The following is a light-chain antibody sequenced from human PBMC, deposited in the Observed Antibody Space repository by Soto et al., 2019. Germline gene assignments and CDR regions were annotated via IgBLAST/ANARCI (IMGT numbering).Light chain of an antibody. CDR2: WAS. V-gene: IGKV4-1*01. CDR3: QQYYSTPLT. Sequence: DIFMTQSPDSLSVSLGERATINCKSIHVVLYSSNNKNYLAWYQQKPGQPPKLLIYWASTRESGVPDRFSGSGSGTDFTLTISSLQAEDVAVYYCQQYYSTPLTFGGGTKVDIK. CDR1: HVVLYSSNNKNY. J-gene: IGKJ4*01.